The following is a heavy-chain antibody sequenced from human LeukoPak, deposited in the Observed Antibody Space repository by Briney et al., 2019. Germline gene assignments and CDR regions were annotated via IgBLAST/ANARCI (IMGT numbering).Heavy chain of an antibody. CDR3: ARLGIAAAQ. J-gene: IGHJ4*02. Sequence: SETLSLTCTVSGGSISSYYWSWIRQPPGKGLEWIGYIYYSGSTNYNPSLKSRVTISVDTSKNQFPLKLSSVTAADTAVYYCARLGIAAAQWGQGTLVTVSS. CDR1: GGSISSYY. D-gene: IGHD6-13*01. V-gene: IGHV4-59*08. CDR2: IYYSGST.